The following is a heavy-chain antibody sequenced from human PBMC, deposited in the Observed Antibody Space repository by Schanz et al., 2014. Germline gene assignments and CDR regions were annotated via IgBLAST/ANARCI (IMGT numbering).Heavy chain of an antibody. V-gene: IGHV1-18*04. CDR1: GYSFNLFG. J-gene: IGHJ4*02. D-gene: IGHD5-18*01. CDR2: ISAYNGNM. Sequence: QVQLVQSGAEVQKPGASVMLSCKTSGYSFNLFGVSWVRQAPGQGLEWMGWISAYNGNMNYAPKFQGRVTMTTDTSPSPAYMELRNLRSDDTAVYYCARDRYSYGYDPSDYWGQGTLVTVSS. CDR3: ARDRYSYGYDPSDY.